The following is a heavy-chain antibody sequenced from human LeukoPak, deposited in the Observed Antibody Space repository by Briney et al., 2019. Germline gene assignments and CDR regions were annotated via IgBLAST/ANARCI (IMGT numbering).Heavy chain of an antibody. J-gene: IGHJ6*03. V-gene: IGHV3-7*01. CDR3: ARSRLGGSGSYIIYYYYYYMDV. CDR2: IEKDGSEA. Sequence: GGSLRLSCTASGFTLSHYWLTWVRQAPGKGLEWVAKIEKDGSEAYYVDSVKGRFTISRDNAENSLYLRMNNLRAEDTAVYYCARSRLGGSGSYIIYYYYYYMDVWGKGTTVTVSS. D-gene: IGHD3-10*01. CDR1: GFTLSHYW.